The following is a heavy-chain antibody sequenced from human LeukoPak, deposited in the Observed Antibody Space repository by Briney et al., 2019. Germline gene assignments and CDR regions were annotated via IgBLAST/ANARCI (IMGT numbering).Heavy chain of an antibody. CDR2: INSDGSST. Sequence: GRSLRLSCAASGFTFSSYWMHWVRHAPGKGLVWVSRINSDGSSTSYADSVKGRFTISRDNAKNTLYLQMNSLRAEDTAVYYCASPNPATSSYYYDSSGDFDYWGQGTLVTVSS. V-gene: IGHV3-74*01. J-gene: IGHJ4*02. D-gene: IGHD3-22*01. CDR3: ASPNPATSSYYYDSSGDFDY. CDR1: GFTFSSYW.